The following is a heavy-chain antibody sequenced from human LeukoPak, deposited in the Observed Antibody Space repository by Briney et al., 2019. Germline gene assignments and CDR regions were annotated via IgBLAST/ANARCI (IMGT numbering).Heavy chain of an antibody. Sequence: GGSLRLSCAASGFTFSSYEMNWVRQAPGKGQEWVSYISSSGSTIYYADSVKGRFTISRDNAKNSLYLQMNSLRAEDTAVYYCARAQRGYSYGDDFDYWGQGTLVTVSS. V-gene: IGHV3-48*03. CDR1: GFTFSSYE. CDR2: ISSSGSTI. J-gene: IGHJ4*02. D-gene: IGHD5-18*01. CDR3: ARAQRGYSYGDDFDY.